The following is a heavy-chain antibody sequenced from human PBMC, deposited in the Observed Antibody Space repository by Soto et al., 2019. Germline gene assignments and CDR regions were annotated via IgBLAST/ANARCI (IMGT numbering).Heavy chain of an antibody. CDR1: GFTFISYG. J-gene: IGHJ4*02. CDR3: ARDQGGYFDY. CDR2: IWYDGSNK. Sequence: QVPLVESGGGVVQPGRSQRLSCAASGFTFISYGMHWVRQAPGKGLEWVALIWYDGSNKYYADSVKGRFTISRDNSKNTLYLQMNSLRAEDTAVYYCARDQGGYFDYWGQGTLVTVSS. D-gene: IGHD3-16*01. V-gene: IGHV3-33*01.